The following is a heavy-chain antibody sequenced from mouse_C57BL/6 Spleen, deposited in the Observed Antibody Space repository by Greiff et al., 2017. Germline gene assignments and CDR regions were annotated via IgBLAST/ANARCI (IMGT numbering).Heavy chain of an antibody. CDR1: GYAFSSSW. J-gene: IGHJ1*03. V-gene: IGHV1-82*01. CDR2: IYPGDGDT. CDR3: ARFGNYYGSSYGYFDV. D-gene: IGHD1-1*01. Sequence: LQESGPELVKPGASVKISCKASGYAFSSSWMNWVKQRPGKGLEWIGRIYPGDGDTNYNGKFKGKATLTADKSSSTAYMQLSSLTSEDSAVYFCARFGNYYGSSYGYFDVWGTGTTVTVSS.